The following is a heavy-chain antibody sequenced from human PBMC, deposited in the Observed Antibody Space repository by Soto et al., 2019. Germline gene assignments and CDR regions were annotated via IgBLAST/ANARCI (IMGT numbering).Heavy chain of an antibody. CDR1: GFTFSNYN. V-gene: IGHV3-48*02. CDR3: AGYCNYESHYGMDV. J-gene: IGHJ6*02. D-gene: IGHD1-7*01. CDR2: ISTGGSTI. Sequence: GGSLRLSCSASGFTFSNYNMNWVRQSPGKGLEWVSYISTGGSTIYYADSVKGRFTISRDNAKNSLYLQMHSLRDEDTAVYYCAGYCNYESHYGMDVWGQGTTVTVSS.